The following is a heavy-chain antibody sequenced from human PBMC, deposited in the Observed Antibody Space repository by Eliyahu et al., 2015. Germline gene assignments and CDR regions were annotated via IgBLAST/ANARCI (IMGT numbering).Heavy chain of an antibody. V-gene: IGHV1-69*04. D-gene: IGHD3-3*01. Sequence: EVKKPGSSVKVSCKASGGTFSSYAISWVRQAPGQGLEWMGRIISILGIANYAQKFQGRVTITADKSTSTAYMELSSLRSEDTAVYYCARAVTIFGVVIMGAFDIWGQGTMVTVSS. J-gene: IGHJ3*02. CDR2: IISILGIA. CDR1: GGTFSSYA. CDR3: ARAVTIFGVVIMGAFDI.